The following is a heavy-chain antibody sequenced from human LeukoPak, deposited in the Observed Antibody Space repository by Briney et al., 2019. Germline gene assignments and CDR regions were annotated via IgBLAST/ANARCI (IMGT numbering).Heavy chain of an antibody. CDR3: ANLLGSGNPLDY. J-gene: IGHJ4*02. CDR2: INPNSGGT. CDR1: GYTFTAYY. Sequence: GASVKVSCKASGYTFTAYYIHWVRQAPGQGLEYMGWINPNSGGTKYAQELQGRVTMTRDTSISTAYMELTWLRSDDTALYYCANLLGSGNPLDYWGQGTLVTVSS. V-gene: IGHV1-2*02. D-gene: IGHD3-10*01.